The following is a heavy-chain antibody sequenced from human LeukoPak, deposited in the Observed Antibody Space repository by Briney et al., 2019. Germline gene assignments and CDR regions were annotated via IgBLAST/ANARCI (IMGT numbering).Heavy chain of an antibody. CDR2: ISAYNGNT. J-gene: IGHJ4*02. Sequence: GASVKVSCKASGYTFTGYYMHWVRQAPGQGLEWMGWISAYNGNTNYAQKLQGRVTMTTDTSTSTAYMELRSLRSDDTAVYYCARDCSSTSCYTLTFDYWGQGTLVTVSS. CDR3: ARDCSSTSCYTLTFDY. CDR1: GYTFTGYY. D-gene: IGHD2-2*02. V-gene: IGHV1-18*04.